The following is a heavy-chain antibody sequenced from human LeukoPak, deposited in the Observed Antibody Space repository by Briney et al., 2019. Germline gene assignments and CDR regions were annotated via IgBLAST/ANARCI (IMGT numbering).Heavy chain of an antibody. J-gene: IGHJ4*02. CDR1: GGSISSYY. V-gene: IGHV4-59*01. D-gene: IGHD6-13*01. Sequence: SETLSLTCTVSGGSISSYYWSWIRQPPGKGLEWIGYIYYSGSTNYNPSLKSRFTISVDTSKNQFSLKLSSVTAADTAVYYCARDQLAAAGFDYWGQGTLVTVSS. CDR3: ARDQLAAAGFDY. CDR2: IYYSGST.